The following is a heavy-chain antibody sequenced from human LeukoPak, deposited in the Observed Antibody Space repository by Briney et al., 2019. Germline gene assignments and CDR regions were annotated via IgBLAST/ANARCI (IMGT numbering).Heavy chain of an antibody. CDR1: GGSISSGSYY. D-gene: IGHD5-18*01. Sequence: KASETLSLTCTVSGGSISSGSYYWSWIRQPAGKGLEWIGRIYTSGSTNYNPSLKSRVTISVDTSKNQFFLKLSSVTAADTAVYYCARESGGYSYGSFDYWGQGTLVTVSS. J-gene: IGHJ4*02. CDR3: ARESGGYSYGSFDY. V-gene: IGHV4-61*02. CDR2: IYTSGST.